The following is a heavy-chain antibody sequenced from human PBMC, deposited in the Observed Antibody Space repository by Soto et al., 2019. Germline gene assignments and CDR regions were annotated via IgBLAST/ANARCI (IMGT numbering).Heavy chain of an antibody. J-gene: IGHJ4*02. V-gene: IGHV3-73*01. CDR2: IRSKANSYAT. CDR3: TSRNKYCSGGSFYSYFDY. CDR1: GFTFSGSA. Sequence: EVQLVESGGGLVQPGGSLKLSCAASGFTFSGSAMHWVRQASGKGLEWVGRIRSKANSYATAYAASVKGRFTISRDDSKNTAYLQMNSLKTEDTAVYYCTSRNKYCSGGSFYSYFDYWGQGTLVTVSS. D-gene: IGHD2-15*01.